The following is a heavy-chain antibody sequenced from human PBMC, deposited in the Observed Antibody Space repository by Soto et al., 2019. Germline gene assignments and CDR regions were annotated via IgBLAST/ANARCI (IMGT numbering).Heavy chain of an antibody. CDR3: VHRAGLQGNWNGGYFDY. CDR1: GFSLSTSGVG. D-gene: IGHD1-1*01. J-gene: IGHJ4*02. CDR2: IYWDDDK. V-gene: IGHV2-5*02. Sequence: QITLKESGPTRVKPTQTLTLTCTFSGFSLSTSGVGVGWIRQPPGKALERLALIYWDDDKRYSPSLKSRLAITKDPSRNPVVLTMTTMDPDDTATYYCVHRAGLQGNWNGGYFDYWGQGALVTVSS.